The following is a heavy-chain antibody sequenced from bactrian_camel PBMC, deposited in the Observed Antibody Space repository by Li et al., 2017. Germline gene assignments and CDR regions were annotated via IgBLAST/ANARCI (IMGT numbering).Heavy chain of an antibody. J-gene: IGHJ4*01. CDR2: IYTDDSNT. Sequence: HVQLVESGGGSVQAGGSLRLSCAASGSVYGIQYMGWFRQAPGKGLEWVSSIYTDDSNTFYADSVKGRFTISRDNAKNTVYLQLNSLKSEDTALYYCAALLAPDLFFEYWGQGTQVTVS. V-gene: IGHV3-2*01. CDR3: AALLAPDLFFEY. CDR1: GSVYGIQY. D-gene: IGHD2*01.